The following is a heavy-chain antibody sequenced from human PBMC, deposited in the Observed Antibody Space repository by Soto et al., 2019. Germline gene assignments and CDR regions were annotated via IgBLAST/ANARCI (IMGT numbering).Heavy chain of an antibody. CDR1: GFSFSSYA. CDR2: ISYDGSND. V-gene: IGHV3-30*03. J-gene: IGHJ4*02. D-gene: IGHD3-22*01. Sequence: TGGSLRLSCAASGFSFSSYAMHWVRQAPGKGLEWVAFISYDGSNDYYADSVKGRFTISRDNSKNTLYLQMNSLRAEDTAVYYCARDYSMVVVVPGYWGQGTLVTVSS. CDR3: ARDYSMVVVVPGY.